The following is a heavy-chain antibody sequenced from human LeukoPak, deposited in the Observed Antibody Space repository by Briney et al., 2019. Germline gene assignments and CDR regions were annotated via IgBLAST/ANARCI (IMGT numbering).Heavy chain of an antibody. CDR2: IKQDGSEK. V-gene: IGHV3-7*01. J-gene: IGHJ2*01. CDR1: GFTFSSYW. CDR3: AKDIATTPAWYFDL. D-gene: IGHD4-17*01. Sequence: GGSLRLSCAASGFTFSSYWMSWVRQAPGKGLEWVANIKQDGSEKYYVDSVKGRFTISRDNAKNSLYLQMNSLRAEDTAVYYCAKDIATTPAWYFDLWGRGTLVTVSS.